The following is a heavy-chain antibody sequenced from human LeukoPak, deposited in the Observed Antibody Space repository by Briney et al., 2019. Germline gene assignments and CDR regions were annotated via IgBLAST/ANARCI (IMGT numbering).Heavy chain of an antibody. D-gene: IGHD3-10*01. Sequence: GGSLRLSCAASGFTFSSYWMHWVRQAPGKGLVWVSRINSDGSSTSYADSVKGRFTISRDNAKNTLYLQMNSLRAEDTAVYYCERVPSGSYYNAVPFDYWGQETLVTVSS. V-gene: IGHV3-74*01. J-gene: IGHJ4*02. CDR1: GFTFSSYW. CDR2: INSDGSST. CDR3: ERVPSGSYYNAVPFDY.